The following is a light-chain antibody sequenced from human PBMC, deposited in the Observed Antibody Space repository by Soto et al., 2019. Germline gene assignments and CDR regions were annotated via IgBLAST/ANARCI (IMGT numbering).Light chain of an antibody. Sequence: QSALAQPASVSGPPGQSITISCTGTSSDVGSYNLVSWYQQHPGKAPKLMIYEVSKRPSGVSNRFSGSKSGNTASLTISGLQAEDEADYCCCSYGGRNTFVFGSGTKVTVL. CDR2: EVS. J-gene: IGLJ1*01. V-gene: IGLV2-23*02. CDR3: CSYGGRNTFV. CDR1: SSDVGSYNL.